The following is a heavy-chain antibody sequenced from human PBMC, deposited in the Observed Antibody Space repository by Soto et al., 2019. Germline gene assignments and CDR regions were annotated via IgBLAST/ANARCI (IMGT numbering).Heavy chain of an antibody. Sequence: QLQLQESGPGLVKPSETLSLACTVSGGSISSSSYYWGWIRQPPGKGLEWIGSIYYSGSTYYNPSLTGRVTISVDKSKNPFSLELSSVTGADTAVYFCGSNSNYYGSGSPRYYFDYWGQGTLVTVSS. CDR2: IYYSGST. J-gene: IGHJ4*02. CDR1: GGSISSSSYY. CDR3: GSNSNYYGSGSPRYYFDY. D-gene: IGHD3-10*01. V-gene: IGHV4-39*01.